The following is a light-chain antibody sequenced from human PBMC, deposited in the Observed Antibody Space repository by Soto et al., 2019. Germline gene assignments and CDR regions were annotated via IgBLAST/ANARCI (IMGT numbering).Light chain of an antibody. CDR1: SSDVGGYNY. CDR2: DVS. J-gene: IGLJ1*01. V-gene: IGLV2-14*01. Sequence: QPALTQPASVSGSPGQSITISCTGTSSDVGGYNYVSWYQQHPGKAPKLMIYDVSNRPSGVSNRFSGSKSGNTASLSISGLQAEVEADYYCSSYTSSSTRVFGTGTKVTVL. CDR3: SSYTSSSTRV.